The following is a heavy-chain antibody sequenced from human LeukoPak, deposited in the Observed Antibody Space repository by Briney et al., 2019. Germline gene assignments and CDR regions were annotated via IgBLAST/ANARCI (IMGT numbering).Heavy chain of an antibody. CDR2: ISWNSGSI. V-gene: IGHV3-9*01. J-gene: IGHJ4*02. CDR1: GFTFDDYA. D-gene: IGHD5-18*01. CDR3: AEVYGGYSYGLDY. Sequence: GGSLRLSCAASGFTFDDYAMHWVRQAPGKGLEWVSGISWNSGSIGYADSVKGRFTISRDNAKNSLYLQMNSLRAEDTALYYCAEVYGGYSYGLDYWGQGTLVTVSS.